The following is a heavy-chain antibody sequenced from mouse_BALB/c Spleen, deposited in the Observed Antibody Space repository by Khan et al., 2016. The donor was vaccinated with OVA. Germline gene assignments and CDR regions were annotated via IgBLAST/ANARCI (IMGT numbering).Heavy chain of an antibody. CDR1: GYTFTSYY. D-gene: IGHD2-10*02. Sequence: QVQLQQSGPELVKPRASVRISCKASGYTFTSYYIHWVKQRPGQGLEWIGWIYPGNVNTEYNERFTGKATLTADKSSNTAYMQRSSLTSADSAVYFCARAGYGSFAYWGQGTLVTVSA. CDR2: IYPGNVNT. CDR3: ARAGYGSFAY. V-gene: IGHV1S56*01. J-gene: IGHJ3*01.